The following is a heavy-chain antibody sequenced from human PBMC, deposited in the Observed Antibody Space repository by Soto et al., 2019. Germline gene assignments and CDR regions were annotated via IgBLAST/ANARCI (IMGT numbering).Heavy chain of an antibody. CDR2: IVPIFGTP. D-gene: IGHD5-18*01. CDR3: SREMTSGYSRTWFDP. V-gene: IGHV1-69*06. J-gene: IGHJ5*02. Sequence: QMQLVQSGAEVKEPGSSVKVSCKASGGNFSRNAVSWVRQAPGQGLEMVGAIVPIFGTPTYAPKFRGRVTITADKSTDSVFMELSSLTSEDTAIYYCSREMTSGYSRTWFDPCGQGTLVTVSS. CDR1: GGNFSRNA.